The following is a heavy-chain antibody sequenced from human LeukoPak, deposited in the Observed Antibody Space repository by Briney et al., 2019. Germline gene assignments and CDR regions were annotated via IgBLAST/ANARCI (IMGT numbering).Heavy chain of an antibody. CDR1: GGSISSSNW. Sequence: SETLSLTCAVSGGSISSSNWWSWVRQPPGKGLEWIGEIYHSGSSNYNPSLKSRVTISVDKSKNQFSLKLSSVTAADTAVYYCARRSDYYDTSTNWFDPWGQGTLVTVSS. V-gene: IGHV4-4*02. CDR3: ARRSDYYDTSTNWFDP. J-gene: IGHJ5*02. D-gene: IGHD3-22*01. CDR2: IYHSGSS.